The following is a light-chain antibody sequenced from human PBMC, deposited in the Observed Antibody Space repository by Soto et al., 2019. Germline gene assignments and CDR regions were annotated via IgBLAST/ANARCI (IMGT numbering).Light chain of an antibody. CDR1: SGDVGSYNL. Sequence: QSALTQPASVSGSPGQSITISCTGTSGDVGSYNLVSWYQQHPGKAPKLMIYEGSKRPSGVSNRFSGSKSGNTASLTISGLKAEDEADYYCCSYAGSSTYVFGTGTKVTVL. CDR3: CSYAGSSTYV. V-gene: IGLV2-23*01. J-gene: IGLJ1*01. CDR2: EGS.